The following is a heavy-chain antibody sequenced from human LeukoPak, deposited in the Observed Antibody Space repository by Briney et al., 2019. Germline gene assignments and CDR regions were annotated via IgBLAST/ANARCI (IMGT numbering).Heavy chain of an antibody. J-gene: IGHJ3*02. D-gene: IGHD3-3*01. CDR1: GFTFSSYS. CDR3: ARGVDFWGERNAFDI. CDR2: VNTDGRYI. Sequence: KTGGSLRLSCAVSGFTFSSYSMHWVRQAPGKGLEWVSCVNTDGRYIFYADSVKGRFTISRDDAKNSLYLQMNSLRAEDTALYYCARGVDFWGERNAFDIWGQGTMVTVSS. V-gene: IGHV3-21*01.